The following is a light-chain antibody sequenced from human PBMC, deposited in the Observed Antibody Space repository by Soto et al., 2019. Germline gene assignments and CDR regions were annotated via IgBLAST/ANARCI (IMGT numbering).Light chain of an antibody. CDR2: GNN. V-gene: IGLV1-40*01. Sequence: QSALTQPPSVSGAPGQRVTISCTGTSSNIGAGYDVHWYQQLPGAAPKLLIFGNNNRPSGVPDRISGSKSDSSASLAIAGLQAEDEAVYYCQSYDSSPRGPNWVFGGGTQLTVL. CDR3: QSYDSSPRGPNWV. J-gene: IGLJ3*02. CDR1: SSNIGAGYD.